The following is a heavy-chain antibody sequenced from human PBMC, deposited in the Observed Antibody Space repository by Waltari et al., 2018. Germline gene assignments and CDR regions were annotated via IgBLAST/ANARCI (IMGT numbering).Heavy chain of an antibody. V-gene: IGHV4-39*07. Sequence: QLQLQESGPGLVKPSETLSLTCTVSGGSISSSSYYWGWIRQHPGKGLEWIGSIYYSGSTNYTPSLMSRVTISVDTSKTQFSLKLSSVTAADTAVYYCARGLDDYGDNEAGFDPWGQGTLVTVSS. J-gene: IGHJ5*02. CDR1: GGSISSSSYY. CDR3: ARGLDDYGDNEAGFDP. D-gene: IGHD4-17*01. CDR2: IYYSGST.